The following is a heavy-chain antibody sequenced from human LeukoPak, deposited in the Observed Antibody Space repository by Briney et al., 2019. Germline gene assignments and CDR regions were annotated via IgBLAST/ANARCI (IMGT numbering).Heavy chain of an antibody. CDR1: GFTFSSYW. V-gene: IGHV3-7*01. Sequence: PGGSLRLSCAASGFTFSSYWMSWVRQAPGKGLEWVANIKQDGSEKYYVDSVKGRFTISRDNAKNSVDLQTDSLRAEDTAVYYCTRMVWRSRPFDYWGQGILVTVSS. D-gene: IGHD2-2*01. J-gene: IGHJ4*02. CDR2: IKQDGSEK. CDR3: TRMVWRSRPFDY.